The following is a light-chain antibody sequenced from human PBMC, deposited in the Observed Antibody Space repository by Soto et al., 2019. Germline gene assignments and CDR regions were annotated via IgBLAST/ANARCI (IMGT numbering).Light chain of an antibody. CDR1: QSISSW. CDR3: QQSYSTPQLT. V-gene: IGKV1-39*01. CDR2: AAS. Sequence: DIQMTDSPSTLAASVLDRVTITFLASQSISSWLAWYQQKPAKAPKLLIYAASSLQSGVPSTFSGSGSGTAFTLPIRSLKPPDFATSYCQQSYSTPQLTCGNGTRREIK. J-gene: IGKJ5*01.